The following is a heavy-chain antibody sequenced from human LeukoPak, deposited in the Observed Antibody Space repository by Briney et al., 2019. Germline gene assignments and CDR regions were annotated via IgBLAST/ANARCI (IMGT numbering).Heavy chain of an antibody. D-gene: IGHD3-9*01. J-gene: IGHJ4*02. CDR1: GYTFTSYD. CDR3: AREGDNYDILTGLDY. V-gene: IGHV1-8*03. CDR2: MNPNSGNT. Sequence: GASVKVSCKASGYTFTSYDINWVRQATGQGLEWMGWMNPNSGNTGYAQKFQGRVTITADESTSTAYMELSSLRSEDTAVYYCAREGDNYDILTGLDYWGQGTLVTVSS.